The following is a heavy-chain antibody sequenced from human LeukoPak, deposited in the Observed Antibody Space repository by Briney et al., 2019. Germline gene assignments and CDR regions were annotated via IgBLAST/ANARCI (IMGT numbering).Heavy chain of an antibody. V-gene: IGHV1-2*02. J-gene: IGHJ4*02. Sequence: ASVKVPCKASGYTFTGYYMHWVRQAPGQGLEWMGWINPNSGGTNYAQKFQGRVTMTRDTSISTAYMELSRLRSDDTAVYYCARDRVAAAGTGDYWGQGTLVTVSS. CDR1: GYTFTGYY. CDR2: INPNSGGT. CDR3: ARDRVAAAGTGDY. D-gene: IGHD6-13*01.